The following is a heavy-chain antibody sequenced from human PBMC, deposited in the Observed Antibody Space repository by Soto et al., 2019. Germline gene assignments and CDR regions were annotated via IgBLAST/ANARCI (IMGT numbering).Heavy chain of an antibody. CDR2: IYYSGNT. Sequence: QLQLQESGPGLVKPSETLSLTCTVSGGSISSSSYYWGWIRQPPGKGLEWIGNIYYSGNTYYNPSLKSRVTISVDTSKKQFSLKVNSVTAADTAMYYCARGIVGAERSFDYWGQGNLVTVSS. CDR1: GGSISSSSYY. V-gene: IGHV4-39*01. CDR3: ARGIVGAERSFDY. J-gene: IGHJ4*02. D-gene: IGHD1-26*01.